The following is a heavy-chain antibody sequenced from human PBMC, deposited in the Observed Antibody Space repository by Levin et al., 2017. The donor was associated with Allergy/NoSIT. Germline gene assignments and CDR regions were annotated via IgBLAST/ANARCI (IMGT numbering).Heavy chain of an antibody. V-gene: IGHV3-23*01. D-gene: IGHD3-16*01. J-gene: IGHJ4*02. CDR2: IRDSGSST. Sequence: ASVKVSCAASGFTFSSYAMSWVRQAPGKGLEWVSTIRDSGSSTYYADSVKGRFTISRDNSKSTLYLQMDSLRAEDTAIYYCAKDIGGSGASSFDFWGQGTLVTVSS. CDR1: GFTFSSYA. CDR3: AKDIGGSGASSFDF.